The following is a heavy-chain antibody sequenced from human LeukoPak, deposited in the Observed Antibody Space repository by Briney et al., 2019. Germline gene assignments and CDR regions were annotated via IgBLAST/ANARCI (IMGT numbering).Heavy chain of an antibody. D-gene: IGHD3-22*01. Sequence: SVKVSCKASGGTFSSYAISWVRQAPGQGLEWMGGIIPIFGTANYAQKFQGRVTITTDESTSTAYMELSSLRSEDTAVYYCANARVMIPFFDYWGPGTLVTVSS. CDR2: IIPIFGTA. J-gene: IGHJ4*02. CDR3: ANARVMIPFFDY. CDR1: GGTFSSYA. V-gene: IGHV1-69*05.